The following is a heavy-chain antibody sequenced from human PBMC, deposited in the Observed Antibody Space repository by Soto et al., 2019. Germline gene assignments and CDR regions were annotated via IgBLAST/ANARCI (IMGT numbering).Heavy chain of an antibody. CDR2: IYYSGST. Sequence: SETLSLTCTYPGCSVSSYYWSSLRQPPGKGLEWIGYIYYSGSTNYNPSLKSRVTISVDTSKNQFSLKLSSVTAADTAVYYCAGVRYYGSGSYYRAYYYYGMDVWGQGTTVTVSS. CDR1: GCSVSSYY. J-gene: IGHJ6*02. CDR3: AGVRYYGSGSYYRAYYYYGMDV. D-gene: IGHD3-10*01. V-gene: IGHV4-59*02.